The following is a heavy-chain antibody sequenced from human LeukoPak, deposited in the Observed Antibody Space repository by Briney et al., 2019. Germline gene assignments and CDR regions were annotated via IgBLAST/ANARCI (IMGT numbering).Heavy chain of an antibody. D-gene: IGHD3-10*01. CDR2: INPHSGNT. J-gene: IGHJ6*03. CDR1: GYTFTGYY. CDR3: ARGRRVRGVIGFSYYYYYMDV. Sequence: ASVKVSCRASGYTFTGYYIHWVRQAPGQGLEWMGWINPHSGNTGYAQKFQGRVTMTRNTSISTAYMELSSLRSEDTAVYYCARGRRVRGVIGFSYYYYYMDVWGKGTTVTISS. V-gene: IGHV1-8*02.